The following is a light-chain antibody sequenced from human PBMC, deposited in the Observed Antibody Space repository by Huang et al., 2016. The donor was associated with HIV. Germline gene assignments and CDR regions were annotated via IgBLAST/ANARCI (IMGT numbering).Light chain of an antibody. V-gene: IGKV3-20*01. CDR2: GAS. CDR1: QSVSSSS. CDR3: QHYGSSPYT. Sequence: EIVLTQSPATLSLSPGERATLSCGASQSVSSSSLAWYQQKPGQAPRLLIYGASSRATGIPDRFSGSGSRTDFTRTISRVEPEDFAVYYCQHYGSSPYTFGRGTKLEIK. J-gene: IGKJ2*01.